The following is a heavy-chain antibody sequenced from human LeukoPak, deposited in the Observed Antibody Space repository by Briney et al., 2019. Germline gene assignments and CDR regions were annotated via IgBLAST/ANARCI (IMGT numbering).Heavy chain of an antibody. CDR3: AKDFCSGGSCYLH. D-gene: IGHD2-15*01. V-gene: IGHV3-23*01. CDR1: GFTFSSYA. Sequence: GGSLRLSCPASGFTFSSYAMSWVRQAPGKGLEWVSAISGSGGSTYYADSVKGRFTISRDNSKNTLYLQMNSLRAEDTAVYYCAKDFCSGGSCYLHWGQGTLVTVFS. CDR2: ISGSGGST. J-gene: IGHJ4*02.